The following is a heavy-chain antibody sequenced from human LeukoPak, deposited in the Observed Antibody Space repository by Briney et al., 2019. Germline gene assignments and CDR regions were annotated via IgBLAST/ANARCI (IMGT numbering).Heavy chain of an antibody. Sequence: SETLSLTCTVSGGSISTFFWTWIRQPAGKGLEWIGRIKGTGTTAYNPSLRSRVTMSVDTSKNQFSLKLSSVTAADTAVYYCARHFGGGSWYVFDYWGQGTLVTVSS. CDR3: ARHFGGGSWYVFDY. D-gene: IGHD6-13*01. J-gene: IGHJ4*02. CDR2: IKGTGTT. CDR1: GGSISTFF. V-gene: IGHV4-4*07.